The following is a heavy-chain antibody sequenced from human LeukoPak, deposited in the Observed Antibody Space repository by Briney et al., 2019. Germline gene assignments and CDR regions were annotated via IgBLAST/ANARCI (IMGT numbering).Heavy chain of an antibody. D-gene: IGHD7-27*01. J-gene: IGHJ4*02. CDR3: ARGPATGAFDY. CDR2: INPNSGGT. CDR1: GYTFTGYY. Sequence: GASVKVSCKASGYTFTGYYMHWVRQAPGQGLEWMGWINPNSGGTNYAQKFQGRVTMTRGTSISTAYMELNSLRSDDTAVYYCARGPATGAFDYWGQGTLVTVSS. V-gene: IGHV1-2*02.